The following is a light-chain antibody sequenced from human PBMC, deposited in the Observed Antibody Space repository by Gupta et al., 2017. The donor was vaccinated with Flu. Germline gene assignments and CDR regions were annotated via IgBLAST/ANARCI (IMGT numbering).Light chain of an antibody. Sequence: EVVMTQSPVTLSVSPGERATLPCRTSQSVSNNLAWYQQKPGQAPGLLIYGASTRATGIPARFSGSGSGTEFTLSISSLQSEDFAVYFCQHYNNWPPMYTFGQGTKLEIK. V-gene: IGKV3-15*01. J-gene: IGKJ2*01. CDR2: GAS. CDR3: QHYNNWPPMYT. CDR1: QSVSNN.